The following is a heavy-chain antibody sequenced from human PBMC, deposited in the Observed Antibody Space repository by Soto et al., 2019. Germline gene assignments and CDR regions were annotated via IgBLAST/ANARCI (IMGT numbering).Heavy chain of an antibody. V-gene: IGHV3-33*01. CDR2: IWYDGSNK. J-gene: IGHJ6*02. D-gene: IGHD4-17*01. CDR3: AREEGTTVTAYYYGMDV. CDR1: GFTFSSYG. Sequence: QVQLVESGGGVVQPGRSLRLSCAASGFTFSSYGMHWVRQAPGKGLEWVAVIWYDGSNKYYADSVKGRFTISRDNSKNTLYRQMNSLRAEDTAVYYCAREEGTTVTAYYYGMDVWGQGTTVTVSS.